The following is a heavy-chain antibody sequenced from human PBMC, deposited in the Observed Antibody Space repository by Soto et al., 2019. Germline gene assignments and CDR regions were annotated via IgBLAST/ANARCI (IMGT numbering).Heavy chain of an antibody. Sequence: QVQLVQSGAEVKKPGSSVKVSCKASGGTFGAYAINWVRQAPGQGLEWMGGIIPIFGTANYARKFQVRVILSADESTNTAFMELNSLRSEDTVVYYCARVVGGSTRNYYYYGFDVWGQGTTVAVTS. J-gene: IGHJ6*02. CDR2: IIPIFGTA. CDR3: ARVVGGSTRNYYYYGFDV. V-gene: IGHV1-69*01. D-gene: IGHD2-15*01. CDR1: GGTFGAYA.